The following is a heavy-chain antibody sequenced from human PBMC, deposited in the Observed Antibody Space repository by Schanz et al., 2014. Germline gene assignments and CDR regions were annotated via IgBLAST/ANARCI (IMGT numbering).Heavy chain of an antibody. Sequence: QVQLQESGPGLVKPSETLSLTCTVSGGSISNYHWSWIQQPPGMGLEWLGYIYSSGNTNYNPSLKRRVTISLDTSKNQFSRKRSSVTAADTAVYYCARDVGGCSSSTSCYAFEIWGQGTMVTVSS. V-gene: IGHV4-4*08. J-gene: IGHJ3*02. D-gene: IGHD2-2*01. CDR1: GGSISNYH. CDR2: IYSSGNT. CDR3: ARDVGGCSSSTSCYAFEI.